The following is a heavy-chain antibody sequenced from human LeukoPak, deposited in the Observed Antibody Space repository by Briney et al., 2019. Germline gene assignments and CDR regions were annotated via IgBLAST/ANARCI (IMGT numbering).Heavy chain of an antibody. D-gene: IGHD4-23*01. V-gene: IGHV4-59*12. Sequence: SETLSLTCTVPGGSISTYYWSWIRQPPGKGLEWIGCIFHTGSANYNPSLKSRGTISVDTSKNQFSLKLNSVTAADTAVYYCARGSITVVPAFDIWGQGTMFTVSS. J-gene: IGHJ3*02. CDR3: ARGSITVVPAFDI. CDR2: IFHTGSA. CDR1: GGSISTYY.